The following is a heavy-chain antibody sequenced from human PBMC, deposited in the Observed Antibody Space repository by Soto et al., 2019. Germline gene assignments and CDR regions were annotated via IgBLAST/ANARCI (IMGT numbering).Heavy chain of an antibody. V-gene: IGHV1-3*01. J-gene: IGHJ4*02. CDR2: INADNGDT. CDR3: ARVQSGSSWGYYFDS. Sequence: ASVKVSCKASGYTFADYAIHWVRQAPGQGLEWMGWINADNGDTKYSQIFQGRVTITRDTSATTAYMELTSVTSEDTAVYFCARVQSGSSWGYYFDSWGQGALVTVS. D-gene: IGHD6-13*01. CDR1: GYTFADYA.